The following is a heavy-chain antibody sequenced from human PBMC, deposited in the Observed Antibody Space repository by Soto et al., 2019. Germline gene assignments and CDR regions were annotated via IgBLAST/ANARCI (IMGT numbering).Heavy chain of an antibody. D-gene: IGHD3-3*01. Sequence: ASVKVSCKASGYTFTSYAMHWVRQAPGQRLEWMGWINAGNGNTKYSQKFQGRVTITRDTSASTAYMELSSLRSEDTAVYYCARGSRITIFGVVTRYYGMDVWGQGPTVTVSS. CDR1: GYTFTSYA. CDR2: INAGNGNT. J-gene: IGHJ6*02. V-gene: IGHV1-3*01. CDR3: ARGSRITIFGVVTRYYGMDV.